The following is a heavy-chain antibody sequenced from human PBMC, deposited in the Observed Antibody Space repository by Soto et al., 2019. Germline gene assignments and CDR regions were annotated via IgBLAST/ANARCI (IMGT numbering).Heavy chain of an antibody. CDR2: IIPIFGTA. J-gene: IGHJ4*02. D-gene: IGHD3-10*01. V-gene: IGHV1-69*05. CDR3: ARDGAGHYGSGSYSQKYFDY. CDR1: GGTFRSYA. Sequence: ASVKVSCNASGGTFRSYAISWVRQAPGQGLEWMGGIIPIFGTANYAQKFQGRVTMTTDTSTSTAYMELRSLRSDDTAVYYCARDGAGHYGSGSYSQKYFDYWGQGTLVTVSS.